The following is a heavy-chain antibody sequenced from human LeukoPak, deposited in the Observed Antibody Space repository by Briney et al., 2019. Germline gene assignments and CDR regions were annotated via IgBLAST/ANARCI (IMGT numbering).Heavy chain of an antibody. CDR3: ASSTGTTYNFDY. J-gene: IGHJ4*02. CDR1: GFPFSILG. D-gene: IGHD1-1*01. CDR2: IKQDGSER. V-gene: IGHV3-7*01. Sequence: GGSLRLSYAASGFPFSILGMSWAGQAPGKGLEWVANIKQDGSERYYVDSVKGRFTISRDNAKNSLYLQMNRLRAEDTAVYYCASSTGTTYNFDYWGQGTLVTVSS.